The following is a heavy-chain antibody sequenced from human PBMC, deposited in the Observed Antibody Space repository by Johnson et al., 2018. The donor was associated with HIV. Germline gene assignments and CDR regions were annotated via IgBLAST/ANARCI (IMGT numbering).Heavy chain of an antibody. D-gene: IGHD2/OR15-2a*01. Sequence: VQLVESGGGLVQPGGSLRLSCAASGFTFSGYWMSWVRQAPGKGLEWVANIKQDGSDTYYLDSVKGRFTISRDNTKNSLFLQMDTLRAGDTAVYYCARDKYYLTAITGSAFDIWGQGTMVTVSA. CDR1: GFTFSGYW. CDR3: ARDKYYLTAITGSAFDI. J-gene: IGHJ3*02. CDR2: IKQDGSDT. V-gene: IGHV3-7*05.